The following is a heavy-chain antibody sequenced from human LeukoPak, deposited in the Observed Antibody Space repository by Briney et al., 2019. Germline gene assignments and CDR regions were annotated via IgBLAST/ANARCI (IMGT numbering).Heavy chain of an antibody. D-gene: IGHD3-3*01. Sequence: GGSLRLSCAASGFTFSSYAMHWVRQAPGKGLERVAVISYDGSNKYYADSVKGRFTISRDNSKNTLYLQMNSLRAEDTAVYYCASIYDFWSGYQLPFDYWGQGTLVTVSS. CDR3: ASIYDFWSGYQLPFDY. J-gene: IGHJ4*02. V-gene: IGHV3-30-3*01. CDR2: ISYDGSNK. CDR1: GFTFSSYA.